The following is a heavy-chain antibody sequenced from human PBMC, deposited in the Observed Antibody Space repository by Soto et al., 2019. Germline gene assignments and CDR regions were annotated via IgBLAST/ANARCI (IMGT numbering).Heavy chain of an antibody. V-gene: IGHV3-74*01. J-gene: IGHJ4*02. Sequence: EVQVLESGGDLVQPGGSLRLSCAVSGFTISNIRMHWVRQAPGKGLVSVSRIKRDGSTTDYADSVKGRFTVSRDNVKNTLYLQMSSLRAEDTAVYYCASGLIMGTNFWGPGTLVTVSS. CDR3: ASGLIMGTNF. D-gene: IGHD2-8*01. CDR1: GFTISNIR. CDR2: IKRDGSTT.